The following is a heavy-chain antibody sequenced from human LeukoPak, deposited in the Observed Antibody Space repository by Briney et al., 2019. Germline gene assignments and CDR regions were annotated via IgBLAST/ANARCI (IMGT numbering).Heavy chain of an antibody. CDR2: IYYSGST. D-gene: IGHD3-10*01. V-gene: IGHV4-59*01. Sequence: SETLSLTCTVSGGSISSYYWSWIRQPPGKGLEWIGYIYYSGSTNYNPSLKSRVTISVDTSKNQFSLKLSSVTAADTAVYYCARAPITMVRDRFVLYYYYMDVWAKGPRSPSP. J-gene: IGHJ6*03. CDR3: ARAPITMVRDRFVLYYYYMDV. CDR1: GGSISSYY.